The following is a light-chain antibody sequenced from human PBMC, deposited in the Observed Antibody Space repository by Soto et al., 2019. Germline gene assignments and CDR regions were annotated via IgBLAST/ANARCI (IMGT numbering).Light chain of an antibody. CDR3: SSYTSSSTLYV. V-gene: IGLV2-14*01. CDR1: SSDVGGYNY. CDR2: DVS. J-gene: IGLJ1*01. Sequence: QSVLTQPASVSGSPGQSITISCTGTSSDVGGYNYVSWYQQHPGKAPKLMIYDVSNRPSGVSNRFSGSKSGNTASLTISGLQDGDEADYYCSSYTSSSTLYVFGTGTKLTVL.